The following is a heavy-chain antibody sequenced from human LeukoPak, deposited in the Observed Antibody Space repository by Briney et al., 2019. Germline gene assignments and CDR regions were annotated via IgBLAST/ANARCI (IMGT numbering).Heavy chain of an antibody. J-gene: IGHJ4*02. CDR2: IYYSGST. V-gene: IGHV4-59*01. CDR3: ARYGPRYSSGWYPFGV. CDR1: GGSISSYY. Sequence: SETLSLTCTVSGGSISSYYWSWIRQPPGKGLEWIGYIYYSGSTNYNPSLKSRVTISVDTSKTQFSLKLSSVTAADTAVYYRARYGPRYSSGWYPFGVWGQGTLVTVSS. D-gene: IGHD6-19*01.